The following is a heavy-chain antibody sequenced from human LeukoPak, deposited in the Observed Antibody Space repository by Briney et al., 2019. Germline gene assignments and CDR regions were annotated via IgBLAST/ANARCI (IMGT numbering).Heavy chain of an antibody. J-gene: IGHJ5*02. V-gene: IGHV3-74*01. CDR2: INSDGRRT. Sequence: GGSLRLSCAASGFTFSSYWMHWVRQAPGKGPVWVPRINSDGRRTIYPDPVKGRFSISRDNAKNQLYLKMNSLRAEDTAVYYCARESGYHGSGFDPWGQGTLVTVSS. D-gene: IGHD3-10*01. CDR1: GFTFSSYW. CDR3: ARESGYHGSGFDP.